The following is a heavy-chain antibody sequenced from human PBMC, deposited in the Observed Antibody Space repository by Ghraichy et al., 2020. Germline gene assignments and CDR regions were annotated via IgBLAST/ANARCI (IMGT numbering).Heavy chain of an antibody. Sequence: SETLSLTCTVSGGFISGYYWTWIRQPPGKGLEWIGYIYYSGSTNYNPSLKSRVTISVDTSKNQFSLQLSSVTAADTAVYYCARAAAGNSFDYWGQGTLVTVSS. V-gene: IGHV4-59*12. CDR1: GGFISGYY. D-gene: IGHD6-13*01. J-gene: IGHJ4*02. CDR3: ARAAAGNSFDY. CDR2: IYYSGST.